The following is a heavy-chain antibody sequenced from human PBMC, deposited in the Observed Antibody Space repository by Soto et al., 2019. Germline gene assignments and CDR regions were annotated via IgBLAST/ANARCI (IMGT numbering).Heavy chain of an antibody. CDR2: IYYSGST. CDR1: GGSISSGGYY. D-gene: IGHD3-16*01. V-gene: IGHV4-31*03. J-gene: IGHJ3*02. CDR3: ARMSYDYIWGSPPGAFDI. Sequence: SETLSLTCTVSGGSISSGGYYWSWIRQHPGKGLEWIGYIYYSGSTYYNPSLRSRVTISVDTSKNQFSLKLSSVTAADTAVYYCARMSYDYIWGSPPGAFDIWGQGTMVTVSS.